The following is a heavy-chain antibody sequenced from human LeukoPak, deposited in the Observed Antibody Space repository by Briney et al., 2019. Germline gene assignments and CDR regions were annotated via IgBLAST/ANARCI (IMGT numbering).Heavy chain of an antibody. J-gene: IGHJ4*02. D-gene: IGHD2-15*01. CDR3: AKDHSSCRGASCLLHQD. Sequence: TGGSLRLSCAASGFIFNTYAMSWVRRAPGKGLERVSAISRDGGSTWYADSVEGRFTISRDNSKNTLYLLLNSVRAEDTATCYCAKDHSSCRGASCLLHQDWGQGTLVTVSS. V-gene: IGHV3-23*01. CDR1: GFIFNTYA. CDR2: ISRDGGST.